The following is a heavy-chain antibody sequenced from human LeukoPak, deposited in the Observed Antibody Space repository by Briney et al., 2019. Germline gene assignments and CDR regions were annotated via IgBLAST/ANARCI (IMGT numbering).Heavy chain of an antibody. D-gene: IGHD4-17*01. V-gene: IGHV4-34*01. CDR1: GGSFSGYY. Sequence: SETLSLTCAVYGGSFSGYYWSWIRQPPGKGLEWIGEINHSGSTNYNPSLKSRVTISVDTSKNQFSLKLSSVTAADTAVYYCARGPGGGDYVDLDYWGQGTLVTVSS. CDR2: INHSGST. J-gene: IGHJ4*02. CDR3: ARGPGGGDYVDLDY.